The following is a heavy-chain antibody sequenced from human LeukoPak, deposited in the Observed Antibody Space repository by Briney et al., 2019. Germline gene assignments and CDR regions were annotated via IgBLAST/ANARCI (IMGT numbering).Heavy chain of an antibody. Sequence: SETLSLTCTVSGGSISSYYWSWIRQPPGKGLEWIGYIYYSGSTNYNPSLKSRVTISVDTSKNQFSLKLSSVTAADTAIYYCARDALGPTPDWGQGTLVTVSS. V-gene: IGHV4-59*01. J-gene: IGHJ4*02. CDR3: ARDALGPTPD. CDR1: GGSISSYY. CDR2: IYYSGST. D-gene: IGHD1-26*01.